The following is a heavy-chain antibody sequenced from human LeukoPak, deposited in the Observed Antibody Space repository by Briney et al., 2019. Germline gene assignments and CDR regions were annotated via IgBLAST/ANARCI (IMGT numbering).Heavy chain of an antibody. V-gene: IGHV1-69*13. CDR3: ARSWSSGWYEGNWFDP. J-gene: IGHJ5*02. CDR2: IIPIFGTA. Sequence: SVKVSCKASGGTFSSYAISWVRQAPGQGLEWMGGIIPIFGTANYAQKFQGRVTITADESTSTAYMELSSLRSEDTAAYYCARSWSSGWYEGNWFDPWGQGTLVTVSS. D-gene: IGHD6-19*01. CDR1: GGTFSSYA.